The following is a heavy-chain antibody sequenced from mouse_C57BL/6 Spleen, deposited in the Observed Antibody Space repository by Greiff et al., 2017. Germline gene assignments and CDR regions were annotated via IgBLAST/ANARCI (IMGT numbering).Heavy chain of an antibody. CDR2: IYPRSGNT. CDR1: GYTFTSYG. Sequence: VQLQQSGAELARPGASVKLSCKASGYTFTSYGISWVKQRTGQGLEWIGEIYPRSGNTYYNEKFKGKATLTADKSSSTAYMGLRSLTSEDSAVYVCARSLDSSGCVDYWGQGTTLTVSS. CDR3: ARSLDSSGCVDY. D-gene: IGHD3-2*02. J-gene: IGHJ2*01. V-gene: IGHV1-81*01.